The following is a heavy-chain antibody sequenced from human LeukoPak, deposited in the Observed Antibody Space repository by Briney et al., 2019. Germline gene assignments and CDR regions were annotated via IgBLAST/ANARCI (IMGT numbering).Heavy chain of an antibody. CDR1: GFTFTTYS. Sequence: GGALRLSCATSGFTFTTYSMNWVRQARGKGLEWVSSISSTSDYIYYADSLKGRFTISRDNAKNSLYLQMNSLRAEDTAVYYCAREEEDYYDSGTYYFDFWGQGTLVTVSS. CDR2: ISSTSDYI. D-gene: IGHD3-10*01. CDR3: AREEEDYYDSGTYYFDF. V-gene: IGHV3-21*01. J-gene: IGHJ4*02.